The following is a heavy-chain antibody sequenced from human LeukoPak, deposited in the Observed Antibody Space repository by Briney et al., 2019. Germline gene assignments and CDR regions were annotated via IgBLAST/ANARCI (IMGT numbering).Heavy chain of an antibody. Sequence: SETLSLTCTVSGGSISSGGYYWSWIRQHPGEGLEWIGYIYYSGSTYYNPSLKSRVTISVDTSKNQFSLKLSSVTAADTAVYYCAREGYDSSGYSPSVFDYWGQGTLVTVSS. D-gene: IGHD3-22*01. CDR2: IYYSGST. CDR1: GGSISSGGYY. CDR3: AREGYDSSGYSPSVFDY. J-gene: IGHJ4*02. V-gene: IGHV4-31*03.